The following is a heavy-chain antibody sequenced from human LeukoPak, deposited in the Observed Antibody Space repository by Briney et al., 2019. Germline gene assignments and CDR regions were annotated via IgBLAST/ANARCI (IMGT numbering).Heavy chain of an antibody. CDR1: GGSISSSGYY. CDR3: ASLAVGIETFDY. V-gene: IGHV4-39*01. J-gene: IGHJ4*02. CDR2: IYYSGST. D-gene: IGHD3-22*01. Sequence: SETLSLTCTVSGGSISSSGYYWGWIRQPPGKGLKWIGSIYYSGSTYYNPSLKSRVTISVDTSKNQFSLRLSSVTAADTALYYCASLAVGIETFDYWGQGTLVPVSS.